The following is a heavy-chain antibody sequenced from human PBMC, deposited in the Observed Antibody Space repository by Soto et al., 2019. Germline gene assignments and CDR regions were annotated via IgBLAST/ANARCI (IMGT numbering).Heavy chain of an antibody. CDR1: GYTFTSFG. J-gene: IGHJ4*02. CDR3: ARDRFRQGCSSITCYVLDY. D-gene: IGHD2-2*01. Sequence: QVPLVQSGAEVKKPGASVKVSCKASGYTFTSFGVSWVRQAPGQGLEWMGWISAYNGNTNYAQRLQGRVTMTTDTSTSAAYMELTSLRSDDTAVYYCARDRFRQGCSSITCYVLDYWGQGTLVTVSS. V-gene: IGHV1-18*01. CDR2: ISAYNGNT.